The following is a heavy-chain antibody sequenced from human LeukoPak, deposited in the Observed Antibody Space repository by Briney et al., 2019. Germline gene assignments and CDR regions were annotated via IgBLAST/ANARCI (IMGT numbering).Heavy chain of an antibody. CDR2: IYYSGST. CDR3: ASYCSGGSCYSYRQYFQH. V-gene: IGHV4-31*03. D-gene: IGHD2-15*01. Sequence: SQTLSLTCTVSGGSISSGGYSWSWIRQHPGKGLEWIGYIYYSGSTYYNPSLKSRVTISVDTSKNQFSLKLSSVTAADTAVYYCASYCSGGSCYSYRQYFQHWGQGTLVTVSS. CDR1: GGSISSGGYS. J-gene: IGHJ1*01.